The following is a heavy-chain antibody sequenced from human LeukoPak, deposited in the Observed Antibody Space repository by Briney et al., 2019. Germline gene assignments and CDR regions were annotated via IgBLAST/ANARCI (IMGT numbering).Heavy chain of an antibody. Sequence: PGGSLRLSCAASGFTFSNYWMSWVRQAPGKGLEWVANIKQDGSEKYYADSVKGRFTISRDNSKNTLYLQMNSLRAEDTAVYYCARDLDVLRFLEWSTSAYYYYGMDVWGQGTTVTVSS. J-gene: IGHJ6*02. CDR2: IKQDGSEK. CDR1: GFTFSNYW. V-gene: IGHV3-7*01. D-gene: IGHD3-3*01. CDR3: ARDLDVLRFLEWSTSAYYYYGMDV.